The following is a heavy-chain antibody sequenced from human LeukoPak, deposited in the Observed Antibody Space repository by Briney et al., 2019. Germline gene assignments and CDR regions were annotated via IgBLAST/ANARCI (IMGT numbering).Heavy chain of an antibody. Sequence: GGSLRLSCAASGFTFSSYAMSWVRQAPGKGLEWVSYISSSGSTIYYADSVKGRFTISRDNAKNSLYLQMNSLRAEDTAVYFCARVEVGASTDYFDYWGQGTLVTVSS. CDR1: GFTFSSYA. J-gene: IGHJ4*02. D-gene: IGHD1-26*01. CDR2: ISSSGSTI. CDR3: ARVEVGASTDYFDY. V-gene: IGHV3-48*04.